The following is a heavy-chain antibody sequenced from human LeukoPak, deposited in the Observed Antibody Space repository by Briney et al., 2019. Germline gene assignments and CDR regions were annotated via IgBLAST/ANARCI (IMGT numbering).Heavy chain of an antibody. CDR3: ARMGRGDQDWYFDL. V-gene: IGHV1-46*01. CDR1: GYTFTNYF. J-gene: IGHJ2*01. D-gene: IGHD4-17*01. Sequence: EASVKVSCKASGYTFTNYFVYWVRQAPGQGLEWIGIINPTSVGREYAQKFQGRITMTRDTSTSTVYMELNSLRSDDTAVYYCARMGRGDQDWYFDLWGRGTLITVSS. CDR2: INPTSVGR.